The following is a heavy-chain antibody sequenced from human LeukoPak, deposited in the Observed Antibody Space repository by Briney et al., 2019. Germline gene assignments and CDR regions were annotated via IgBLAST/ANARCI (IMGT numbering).Heavy chain of an antibody. CDR3: ARVRAVTTFRDAFDI. D-gene: IGHD4-17*01. V-gene: IGHV3-48*02. J-gene: IGHJ3*02. CDR2: ISSSSSTI. Sequence: PGGSLRLSCAASGFTFGSYSMNWVRQAPGKGLEWVSYISSSSSTIYYADSVKGRFTISRDNAKNSLYLQMNSLTDEDTAVYYCARVRAVTTFRDAFDIWGQGTMVTVSS. CDR1: GFTFGSYS.